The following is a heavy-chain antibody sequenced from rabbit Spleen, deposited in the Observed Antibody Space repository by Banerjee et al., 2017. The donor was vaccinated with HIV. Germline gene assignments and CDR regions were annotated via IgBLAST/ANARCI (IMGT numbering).Heavy chain of an antibody. V-gene: IGHV1S45*01. CDR1: GFSFSNKAV. CDR2: IYTGNYKS. J-gene: IGHJ4*01. Sequence: QEQLVESGGGLVKPEGSLKLSCTASGFSFSNKAVMCWVRQAPGKGLEWIACIYTGNYKSYYASWAKGRFTISKTSSTTVTLQMTSLTVADTATYFCARDAGSGPYIDGYFNLWGPGTLVTVS. D-gene: IGHD8-1*01. CDR3: ARDAGSGPYIDGYFNL.